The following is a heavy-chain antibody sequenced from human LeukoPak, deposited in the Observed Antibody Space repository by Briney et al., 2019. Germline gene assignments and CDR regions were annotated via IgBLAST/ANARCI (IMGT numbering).Heavy chain of an antibody. CDR2: ISSSSSYI. J-gene: IGHJ4*02. CDR1: GFTFSSCS. CDR3: AKRLPTNTRYFDY. Sequence: PGGSLRLSCAASGFTFSSCSMNWVRQAPGKGLEWVSSISSSSSYIYYADSVKGRFTISRDNAKNSLYLQMNSLRAEDTAVYYCAKRLPTNTRYFDYWGQGTLVTVSS. D-gene: IGHD5-12*01. V-gene: IGHV3-21*01.